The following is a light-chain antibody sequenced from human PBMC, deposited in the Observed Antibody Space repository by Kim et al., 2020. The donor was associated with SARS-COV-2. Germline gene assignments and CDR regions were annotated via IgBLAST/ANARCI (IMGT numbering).Light chain of an antibody. Sequence: FPGERATLPCRASQSVSSNLAWYQQKPGQAPRLLIYGASTRATGIPARFSGSGSGKEFTLTISSLQAEDFAVYYCQQDNNWPPLTFGGGTKVDIK. CDR2: GAS. CDR1: QSVSSN. V-gene: IGKV3-15*01. CDR3: QQDNNWPPLT. J-gene: IGKJ4*01.